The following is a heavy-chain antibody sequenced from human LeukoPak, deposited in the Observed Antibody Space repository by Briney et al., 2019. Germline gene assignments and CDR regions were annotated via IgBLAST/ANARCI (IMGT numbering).Heavy chain of an antibody. D-gene: IGHD1-1*01. CDR1: GFTFSSYG. V-gene: IGHV3-30*18. CDR2: ISYDESNK. J-gene: IGHJ4*02. Sequence: GGSLRLSCAAFGFTFSSYGMHWVRQAPGKGLEWVAIISYDESNKYYADSVKGRFTISRDNSKNTLYLQMNSLRAEDTAVYYCAKEGTVRDFDYWGQGSLVTVSS. CDR3: AKEGTVRDFDY.